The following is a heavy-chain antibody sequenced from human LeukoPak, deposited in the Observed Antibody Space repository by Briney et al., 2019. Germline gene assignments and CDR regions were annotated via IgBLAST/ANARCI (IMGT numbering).Heavy chain of an antibody. Sequence: GRSLRLSCAASGFTFSSYAMHWVRQAPGKGLEWVAVISYDGSNKYYADSVKGRFTISRDNSKNTLYLQMNSLRAEDTAVYYCARDLRVDLDYSNHFDYWGQGTLVTVSS. CDR3: ARDLRVDLDYSNHFDY. V-gene: IGHV3-30-3*01. CDR2: ISYDGSNK. CDR1: GFTFSSYA. J-gene: IGHJ4*02. D-gene: IGHD4-11*01.